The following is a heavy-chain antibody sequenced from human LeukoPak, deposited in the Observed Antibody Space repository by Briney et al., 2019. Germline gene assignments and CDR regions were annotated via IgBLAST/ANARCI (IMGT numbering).Heavy chain of an antibody. CDR1: GYSFTSYW. CDR3: AITYCSGGSCYLYYYYGMDV. CDR2: IDPSDSYT. J-gene: IGHJ6*02. D-gene: IGHD2-15*01. Sequence: GESLKISCKGSGYSFTSYWISWVRQMPGKGLEWMGRIDPSDSYTNYSPSFQGHVTISADKSISTAYLQWSSLKASDTAMYYCAITYCSGGSCYLYYYYGMDVWGQGTTVTVSS. V-gene: IGHV5-10-1*01.